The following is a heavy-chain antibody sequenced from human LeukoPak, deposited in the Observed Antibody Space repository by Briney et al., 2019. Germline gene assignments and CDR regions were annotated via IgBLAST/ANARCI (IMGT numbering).Heavy chain of an antibody. CDR2: ISGSGATS. V-gene: IGHV3-23*01. CDR1: GFTLRSYA. Sequence: PGGSLRLSCAASGFTLRSYAMSWVRLTPGKGLEWVSSISGSGATSFSADSVKGRFIISRDNSKSTLYLQMNSLRVEDTAVYYCAKGWGGTGRNFFDYWGQGTQVTVSS. D-gene: IGHD1-26*01. CDR3: AKGWGGTGRNFFDY. J-gene: IGHJ4*02.